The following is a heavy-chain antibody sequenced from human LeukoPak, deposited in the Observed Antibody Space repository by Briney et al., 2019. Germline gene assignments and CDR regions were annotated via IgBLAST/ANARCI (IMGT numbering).Heavy chain of an antibody. CDR3: AKGEGGNYYYYGMDV. CDR1: GFTFSSYA. V-gene: IGHV3-23*01. CDR2: ISGSGGGT. J-gene: IGHJ6*02. Sequence: GGSLRLSCAASGFTFSSYAMSWVRQAPGKGLEWVSAISGSGGGTYYADSVKGRFTISRDNSKNTLYLQMNSLRAEDTAVYYCAKGEGGNYYYYGMDVWGQGTTVTVSS. D-gene: IGHD3-16*01.